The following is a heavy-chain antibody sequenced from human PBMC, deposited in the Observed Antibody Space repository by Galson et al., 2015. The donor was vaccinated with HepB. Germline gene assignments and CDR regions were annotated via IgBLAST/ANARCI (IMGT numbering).Heavy chain of an antibody. Sequence: SLRLSCAASGFTFSNSAMTWVRQAPGKGLEWVSSIYAAPIKTYYIDSMKGRFTISRDNSKNTLYLQMNGLRVEDTAVYYCAKGADYYGPGNYQNWFDPWGQGTLVIVSA. CDR2: IYAAPIKT. CDR3: AKGADYYGPGNYQNWFDP. V-gene: IGHV3-23*01. J-gene: IGHJ5*02. CDR1: GFTFSNSA. D-gene: IGHD3-10*01.